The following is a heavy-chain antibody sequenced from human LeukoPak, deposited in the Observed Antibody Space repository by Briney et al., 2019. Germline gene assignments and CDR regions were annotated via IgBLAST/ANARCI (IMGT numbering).Heavy chain of an antibody. CDR1: GSSISSGYY. CDR3: ASCRSGSYYSDYYYYYMDV. Sequence: SETLSLTCIVSGSSISSGYYWGWIRQPPGKGLEWIGSIYHSGSTYYNPSLKSRVTISVDTSKNQFSLKLSSVTAADTAVYYCASCRSGSYYSDYYYYYMDVWGKGTTVTVSS. CDR2: IYHSGST. D-gene: IGHD3-10*01. V-gene: IGHV4-38-2*02. J-gene: IGHJ6*03.